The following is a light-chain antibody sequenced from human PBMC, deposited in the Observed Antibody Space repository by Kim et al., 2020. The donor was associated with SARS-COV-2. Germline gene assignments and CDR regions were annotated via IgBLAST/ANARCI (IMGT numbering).Light chain of an antibody. J-gene: IGLJ2*01. V-gene: IGLV3-1*01. CDR1: KLGDKY. CDR2: QDS. CDR3: QAWDSSNVV. Sequence: VSPGQTASITCSGDKLGDKYACWYQQKPGQSPELVIYQDSKRPSGIPERFSGSNSGNTATLTISGTQAMDEADYYCQAWDSSNVVFGGGTQLTVL.